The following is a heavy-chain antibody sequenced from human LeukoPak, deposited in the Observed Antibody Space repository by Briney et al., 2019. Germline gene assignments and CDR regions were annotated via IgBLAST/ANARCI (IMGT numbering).Heavy chain of an antibody. CDR3: ARTSRAWFGELLYYMDV. CDR1: GFTFSTYA. CDR2: ISYDGSSK. Sequence: GRSLRLSCAASGFTFSTYAMHWVRQAPGKGLEWVAVISYDGSSKYYADSVKGRFTISRDNAKNSLYLQMNSLRAEDTAVYYCARTSRAWFGELLYYMDVWGKGTTVTISS. J-gene: IGHJ6*03. V-gene: IGHV3-30*04. D-gene: IGHD3-10*01.